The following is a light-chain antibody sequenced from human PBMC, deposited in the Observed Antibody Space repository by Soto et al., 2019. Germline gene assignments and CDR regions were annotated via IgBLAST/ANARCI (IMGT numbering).Light chain of an antibody. CDR2: DVS. Sequence: QSALTQPASVSGSPGQSITISCTRTSSDVDDYKYVSWYQQHPGKAPKLMIYDVSSRPSGVSSRFSASKSGNTASLTISGLQAEDEADYYCSSYTSLSTVVFGGGTKLTVL. CDR3: SSYTSLSTVV. V-gene: IGLV2-14*03. CDR1: SSDVDDYKY. J-gene: IGLJ2*01.